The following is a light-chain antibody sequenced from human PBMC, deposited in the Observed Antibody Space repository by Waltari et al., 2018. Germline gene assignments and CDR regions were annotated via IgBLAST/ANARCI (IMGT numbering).Light chain of an antibody. CDR3: QQYDISPLT. Sequence: EIVLTQSPGTLSLSPGERATLSCRASQTVRTTYLAWYQQKPGQAPTLLIYGASSRATGIPDRFSGSGSWTDFSRTISSLEPEDFAVYYCQQYDISPLTFGGGTKVEIK. J-gene: IGKJ4*01. V-gene: IGKV3-20*01. CDR1: QTVRTTY. CDR2: GAS.